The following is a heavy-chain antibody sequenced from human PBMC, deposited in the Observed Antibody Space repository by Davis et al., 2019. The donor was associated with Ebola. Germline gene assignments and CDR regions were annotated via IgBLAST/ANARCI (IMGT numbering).Heavy chain of an antibody. CDR2: IYPGDSDT. J-gene: IGHJ4*02. D-gene: IGHD3-22*01. V-gene: IGHV5-51*01. CDR1: GYSFTSYW. CDR3: ARRGDYYDSSGYYMTLFDY. Sequence: GESLKISCKGSGYSFTSYWIGWVRQMPGKGLAWMGIIYPGDSDTRYSPSFQGQVTISADKSISTAYLQWSSLKASDTAMYYCARRGDYYDSSGYYMTLFDYWGQGTLVTVSS.